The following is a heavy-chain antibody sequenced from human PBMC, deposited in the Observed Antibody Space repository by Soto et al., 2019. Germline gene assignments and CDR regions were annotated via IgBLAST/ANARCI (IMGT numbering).Heavy chain of an antibody. CDR3: ARFSASLGGNSYFDY. CDR2: IYYSGST. CDR1: GGSISSYY. D-gene: IGHD2-21*02. Sequence: SETLSLTCTVSGGSISSYYWSWIRQPPGKGLEWIGYIYYSGSTYYNPSLKSRVTISVDTSKNQFSLKLSSVTAADTAVYYCARFSASLGGNSYFDYWGQGTLVTVSS. J-gene: IGHJ4*02. V-gene: IGHV4-59*12.